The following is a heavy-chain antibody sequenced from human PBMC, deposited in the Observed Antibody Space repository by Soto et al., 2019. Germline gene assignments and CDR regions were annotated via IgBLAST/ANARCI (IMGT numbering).Heavy chain of an antibody. CDR2: IYYSGST. V-gene: IGHV4-61*01. CDR1: GGSVSSGSYY. J-gene: IGHJ4*02. Sequence: QVQLQESGPGLVKPSETLSLTCTVSGGSVSSGSYYWSWIRQPPGKGLEWIGYIYYSGSTNYNPPLKSRVTISVDTSKNQFSLKLSSVTAADTAVYYCARVLYGDYYFDYWGQGTLVTVSS. D-gene: IGHD4-17*01. CDR3: ARVLYGDYYFDY.